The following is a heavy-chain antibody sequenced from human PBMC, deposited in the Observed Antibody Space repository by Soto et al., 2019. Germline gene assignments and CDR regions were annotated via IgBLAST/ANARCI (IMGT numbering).Heavy chain of an antibody. V-gene: IGHV3-74*01. CDR2: ISPDGSTT. CDR1: GFTFDDYA. D-gene: IGHD1-26*01. Sequence: PGGSLRLSCAASGFTFDDYAMHWVRQAPGKGLIWVSRISPDGSTTNYADSVKGRFTISRDNAKNTLYLQMDSLRAEDTALYYCTRVISGSSGLFDYWGQGTLVTVSS. CDR3: TRVISGSSGLFDY. J-gene: IGHJ4*02.